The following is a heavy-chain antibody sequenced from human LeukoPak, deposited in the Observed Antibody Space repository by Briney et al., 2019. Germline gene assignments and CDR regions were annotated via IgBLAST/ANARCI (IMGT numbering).Heavy chain of an antibody. CDR1: GYTFTSNY. CDR3: ARASGSSAVPFDY. D-gene: IGHD3-10*01. V-gene: IGHV1-46*01. CDR2: IAPSSGTT. J-gene: IGHJ4*02. Sequence: GASVKVPCKASGYTFTSNYMHWVRQAPGQGLEWMGVIAPSSGTTSYAQKFQGRVTMTRDTSTSTLYMELSSLTSEDTAVYYCARASGSSAVPFDYWGQGTLVTVSS.